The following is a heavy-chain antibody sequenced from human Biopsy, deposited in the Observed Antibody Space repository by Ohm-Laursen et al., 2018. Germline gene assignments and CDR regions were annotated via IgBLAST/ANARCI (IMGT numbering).Heavy chain of an antibody. J-gene: IGHJ4*02. V-gene: IGHV3-23*01. CDR1: GFSFDNYA. D-gene: IGHD2-2*02. CDR3: AKGGYCTTTSCYMDVDY. Sequence: SLRLSCAASGFSFDNYAMNWVRQAPGKGLEWVSTISGSGGSTYYADSVKGRFTISRDASKDTLYLHMNSLRAEDTAMYYCAKGGYCTTTSCYMDVDYWGQGTLVTVSS. CDR2: ISGSGGST.